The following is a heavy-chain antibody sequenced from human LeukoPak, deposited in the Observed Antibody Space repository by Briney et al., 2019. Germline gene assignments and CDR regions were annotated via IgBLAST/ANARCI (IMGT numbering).Heavy chain of an antibody. V-gene: IGHV4-39*01. J-gene: IGHJ6*03. D-gene: IGHD1-1*01. CDR3: ARHEGYGGAYYYYLDV. CDR2: IYYSGST. CDR1: GGSISSSSYS. Sequence: PSETLSLTCTVSGGSISSSSYSWGWIRQPPGKGLEWIGSIYYSGSTYYNPSLKSRVTISVDTSKNQFSLKLSSVTAADTAVYYCARHEGYGGAYYYYLDVWGKGTTVTVSS.